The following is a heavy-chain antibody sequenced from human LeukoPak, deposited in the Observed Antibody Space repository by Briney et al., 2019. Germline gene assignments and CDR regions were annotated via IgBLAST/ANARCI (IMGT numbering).Heavy chain of an antibody. V-gene: IGHV3-43*02. D-gene: IGHD4-23*01. CDR1: GFTFDDYA. J-gene: IGHJ6*03. CDR2: ISGDGGST. Sequence: PGGSLRLSCAATGFTFDDYAMHWVRQAPGKGLEWVSLISGDGGSTYYADSVKGRFTISRDNSKNSLYLQMNSLRTEDTALYYCAKDLAMVVTLYYYYMDVWGKGTTVTVSS. CDR3: AKDLAMVVTLYYYYMDV.